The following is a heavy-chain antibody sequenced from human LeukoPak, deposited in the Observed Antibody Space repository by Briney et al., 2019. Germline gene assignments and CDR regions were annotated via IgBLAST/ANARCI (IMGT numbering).Heavy chain of an antibody. D-gene: IGHD6-6*01. CDR3: ARGGSSSPFDYYYYYGMDV. J-gene: IGHJ6*02. CDR1: GGSVSSGSYY. CDR2: INHSGST. V-gene: IGHV4-39*07. Sequence: PSETLSLTCTVSGGSVSSGSYYWSWIRQPPGKGLEWIGEINHSGSTNYNPSLKSRVTISVDTSKNQFSLKLSSVTAADTAVYYCARGGSSSPFDYYYYYGMDVWGQGTTVTVSS.